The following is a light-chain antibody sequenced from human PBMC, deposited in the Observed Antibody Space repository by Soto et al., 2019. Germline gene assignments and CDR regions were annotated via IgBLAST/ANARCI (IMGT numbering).Light chain of an antibody. CDR3: LLSYNGPYV. V-gene: IGLV7-46*01. CDR2: DTT. J-gene: IGLJ1*01. CDR1: TGAVTNGHY. Sequence: VLTQEPSLTVSPGGTFTLTCFSSTGAVTNGHYPYWFQQKPGQAPRTLIYDTTNRHSWTPARFSGSLLGGKAALTLSGAQPEDEAEYYCLLSYNGPYVFGTGTKVTVL.